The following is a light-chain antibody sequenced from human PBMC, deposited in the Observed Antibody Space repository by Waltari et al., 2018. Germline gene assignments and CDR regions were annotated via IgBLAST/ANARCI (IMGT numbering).Light chain of an antibody. CDR1: SLRSYL. Sequence: SSELTQDPAVSAALGQTVSITCQGDSLRSYLPSWYQKKPGQAPNLVLYGKNKRPAGIPDRLSGSSSGNTAYLTIAATQAEDEADYYCSSRDISGNLLFGGGTRLAVL. V-gene: IGLV3-19*01. J-gene: IGLJ3*02. CDR2: GKN. CDR3: SSRDISGNLL.